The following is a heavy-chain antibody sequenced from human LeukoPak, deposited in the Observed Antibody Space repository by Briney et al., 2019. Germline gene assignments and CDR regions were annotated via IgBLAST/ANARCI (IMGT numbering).Heavy chain of an antibody. CDR2: IVVGSGNT. J-gene: IGHJ4*02. V-gene: IGHV1-58*02. CDR3: AADSGATSFDY. D-gene: IGHD1-26*01. CDR1: GFTFTSSA. Sequence: SVKVSCRASGFTFTSSAMQWVRQARGQRLGWIGGIVVGSGNTNYAQKFQERVTITRDMSTSTAYMELSSLRSEDTAVYYCAADSGATSFDYWGQGTLVTVSS.